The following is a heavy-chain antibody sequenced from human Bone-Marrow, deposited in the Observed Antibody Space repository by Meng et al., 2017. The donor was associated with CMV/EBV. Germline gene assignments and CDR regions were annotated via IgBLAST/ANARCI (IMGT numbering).Heavy chain of an antibody. J-gene: IGHJ4*02. V-gene: IGHV1-46*01. CDR2: INPSGGST. D-gene: IGHD6-6*01. CDR1: GYTFTSYD. CDR3: ARSRTSIAARF. Sequence: SCKASGYTFTSYDMHWVRQAPGQGLEWMGIINPSGGSTSYAQKFQGRVTMTRDTSTSTVYMELSSLRSEDTAVYYCARSRTSIAARFWGQGTLVTVSS.